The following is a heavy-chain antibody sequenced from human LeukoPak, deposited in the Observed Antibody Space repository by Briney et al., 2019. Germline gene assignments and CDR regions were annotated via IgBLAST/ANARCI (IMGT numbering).Heavy chain of an antibody. CDR2: ISHDGSNK. D-gene: IGHD6-6*01. CDR1: GFTFSSYA. J-gene: IGHJ6*03. CDR3: ARDQYSSSLAYYYYYMDV. V-gene: IGHV3-30*01. Sequence: GGSLRLSCAASGFTFSSYAMHWVRQAPGKGLEWVAVISHDGSNKYYADSVKGRFTISRDNSKNTLYLQMNSLRAEDTAVYYCARDQYSSSLAYYYYYMDVWGKGTTVTVSS.